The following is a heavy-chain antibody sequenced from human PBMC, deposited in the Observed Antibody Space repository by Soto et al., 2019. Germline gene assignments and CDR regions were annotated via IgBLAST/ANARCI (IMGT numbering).Heavy chain of an antibody. CDR3: AKYDTRRPWFDP. V-gene: IGHV4-31*03. Sequence: PSETLSLTCTVSGGSISNGNYYWTWIRQLPGKGLEWIGNIYYTGSTSYNPSLKSRVTISIDTTKNQFSLKLRSVVAADTAMYYCAKYDTRRPWFDPWGQGTLVTVSS. J-gene: IGHJ5*02. D-gene: IGHD3-22*01. CDR1: GGSISNGNYY. CDR2: IYYTGST.